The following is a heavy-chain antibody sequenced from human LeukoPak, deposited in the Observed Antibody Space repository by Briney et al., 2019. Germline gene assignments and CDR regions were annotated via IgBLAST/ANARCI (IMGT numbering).Heavy chain of an antibody. Sequence: GGSLRLSCSASGFTFCNHAMRWVRQLPGKGRQWVSCISGSGRDTYYADSVKGRFAISRDNFKSTVFLQMNSLTAGDSAVYYCAKDSYYDISTGFYPDYWGQGTLVTVSS. V-gene: IGHV3-23*01. CDR1: GFTFCNHA. CDR2: ISGSGRDT. D-gene: IGHD3-9*01. CDR3: AKDSYYDISTGFYPDY. J-gene: IGHJ4*02.